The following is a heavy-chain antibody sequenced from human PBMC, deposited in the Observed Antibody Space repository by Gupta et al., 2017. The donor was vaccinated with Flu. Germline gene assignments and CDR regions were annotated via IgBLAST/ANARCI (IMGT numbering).Heavy chain of an antibody. Sequence: QITLKESGPTLVKPTQTLTLTCTFSGFSLSTSGVGVGWIRQPPGKALEWLALIYWDDDKRYSPSLKSRLTITKDTSKNQVVLTMTNMDPVDTATYYCAHRQRGAFIAVGGFDYWGQGTLVTVSS. J-gene: IGHJ4*02. V-gene: IGHV2-5*02. CDR3: AHRQRGAFIAVGGFDY. D-gene: IGHD6-19*01. CDR2: IYWDDDK. CDR1: GFSLSTSGVG.